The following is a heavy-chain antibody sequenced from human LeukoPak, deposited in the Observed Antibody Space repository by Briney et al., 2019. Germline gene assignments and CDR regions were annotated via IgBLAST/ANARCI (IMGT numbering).Heavy chain of an antibody. V-gene: IGHV4-4*09. CDR1: GYSISSAYY. J-gene: IGHJ5*02. Sequence: SETLSLTCTVSGYSISSAYYWGWIRQPPGKGLEWIGYIYTSGSTSYNPSLKSRVTISVDTSKNQFSLKLSSVTAADTAVYYCARLTPRGRWFDPWGQGTLVTVSS. D-gene: IGHD3-10*01. CDR2: IYTSGST. CDR3: ARLTPRGRWFDP.